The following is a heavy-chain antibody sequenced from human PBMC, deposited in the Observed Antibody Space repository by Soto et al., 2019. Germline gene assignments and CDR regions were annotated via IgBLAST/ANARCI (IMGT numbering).Heavy chain of an antibody. CDR2: IKQDGSEK. V-gene: IGHV3-7*01. D-gene: IGHD3-22*01. J-gene: IGHJ4*02. CDR1: GFTVSSYC. CDR3: ARVTDYYESSGYFDY. Sequence: EVQLVESRGGLVQPGGSLRLSCAASGFTVSSYCMSWVRQAPGKGLEWVANIKQDGSEKYYVDSVKGRFTISRDNAKNSLNLQMNSLRAEDTAVYYCARVTDYYESSGYFDYWGQGTLVTVFS.